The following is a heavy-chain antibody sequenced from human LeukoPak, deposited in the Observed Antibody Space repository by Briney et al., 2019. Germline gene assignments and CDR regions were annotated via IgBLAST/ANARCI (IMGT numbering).Heavy chain of an antibody. J-gene: IGHJ6*03. CDR3: ARGLIVVVPAATDYYMDV. CDR1: GGSISSYY. CDR2: IYYSGST. Sequence: SETLSLTCTVSGGSISSYYWSWIRQPPGKGLEWIGYIYYSGSTYYNPSLKSRVTISVDTSKNQFSLKLSSVTAADTAVYYCARGLIVVVPAATDYYMDVWGKGTTVTVSS. V-gene: IGHV4-59*08. D-gene: IGHD2-2*01.